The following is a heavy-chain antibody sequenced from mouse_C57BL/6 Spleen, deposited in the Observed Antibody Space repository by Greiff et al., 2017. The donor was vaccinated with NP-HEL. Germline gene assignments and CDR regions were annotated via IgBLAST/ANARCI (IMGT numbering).Heavy chain of an antibody. CDR2: ISYDGSN. V-gene: IGHV3-6*01. D-gene: IGHD1-1*01. CDR3: ARDSYDSYFDY. J-gene: IGHJ2*01. Sequence: DVQLVESGPGLVKPSQSLSLTCSVTGYSITSGYYWNWIRQFPGNKLEWMGYISYDGSNNYNPSLKNRISITRDTSKNQFFLKLNSVTTEDTATYYCARDSYDSYFDYWGQGTTLTVSS. CDR1: GYSITSGYY.